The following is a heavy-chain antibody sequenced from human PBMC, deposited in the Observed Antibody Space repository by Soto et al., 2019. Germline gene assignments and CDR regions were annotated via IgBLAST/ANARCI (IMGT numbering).Heavy chain of an antibody. CDR1: GGSISSYY. Sequence: PSETLSLTCPVSGGSISSYYWSWIRQPPGKGLEWIGYIYYSGSTNYNPSLKSRATISLDTSKNQFSLKLSSVTAADTAVYYCARQGPASILNTWFDPWGQGTLVTVSS. J-gene: IGHJ5*02. CDR2: IYYSGST. D-gene: IGHD2-2*01. CDR3: ARQGPASILNTWFDP. V-gene: IGHV4-59*01.